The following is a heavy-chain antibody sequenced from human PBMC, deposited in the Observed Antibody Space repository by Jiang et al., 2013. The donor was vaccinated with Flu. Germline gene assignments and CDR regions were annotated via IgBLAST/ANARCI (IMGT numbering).Heavy chain of an antibody. J-gene: IGHJ4*02. D-gene: IGHD3-10*01. CDR2: ISYGGSNK. CDR3: AREYYYYDS. V-gene: IGHV3-30*01. Sequence: VISYGGSNKYYADSVKGRFTISRDNSKNTLYLQMNSLRAEDTAVYYCAREYYYYDSWGQGTLVTVSS.